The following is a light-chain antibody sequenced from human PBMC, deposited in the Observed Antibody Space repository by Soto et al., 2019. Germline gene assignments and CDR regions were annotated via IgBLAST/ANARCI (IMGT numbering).Light chain of an antibody. J-gene: IGKJ4*01. V-gene: IGKV3-20*01. Sequence: EIVLTQSPGTLSLSPGDRATLSCRASQNINSIYLAWYQQKPGQAPRLLIYGVSSRASGIPDRFSGSGSGTDFTLTVSRLEPEDFAVYYCQQYGSSLLTFGGGTKVEIK. CDR1: QNINSIY. CDR3: QQYGSSLLT. CDR2: GVS.